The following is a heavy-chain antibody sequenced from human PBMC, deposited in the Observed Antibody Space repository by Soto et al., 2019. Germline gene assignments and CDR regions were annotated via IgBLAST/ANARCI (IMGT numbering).Heavy chain of an antibody. Sequence: PGGSLRLSCTASGFTFYNTWMSWVRQAPGKGLEWVGRVKSRTDGGATDYTAPVRGRFTISRDDSQNTLYLQMNSLQTDHTAVYYCTTDRRSGYDPQFDFWGQGTLVTVSS. J-gene: IGHJ4*02. CDR3: TTDRRSGYDPQFDF. CDR2: VKSRTDGGAT. V-gene: IGHV3-15*01. CDR1: GFTFYNTW. D-gene: IGHD5-12*01.